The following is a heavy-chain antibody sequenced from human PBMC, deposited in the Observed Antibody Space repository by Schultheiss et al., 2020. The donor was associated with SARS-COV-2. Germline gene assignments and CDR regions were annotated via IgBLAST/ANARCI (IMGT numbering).Heavy chain of an antibody. CDR1: RFTFSSYG. CDR2: IWYDGSKK. D-gene: IGHD1-26*01. V-gene: IGHV3-33*06. J-gene: IGHJ6*02. Sequence: GESLKISCAASRFTFSSYGMHWVRQAPGKGLEWVAVIWYDGSKKLYADYVKGRFTISRDNSKNTLYLQMNSLRAEDTAVYYCAKAIGNYYYYGMDVWGQGTTVTVSS. CDR3: AKAIGNYYYYGMDV.